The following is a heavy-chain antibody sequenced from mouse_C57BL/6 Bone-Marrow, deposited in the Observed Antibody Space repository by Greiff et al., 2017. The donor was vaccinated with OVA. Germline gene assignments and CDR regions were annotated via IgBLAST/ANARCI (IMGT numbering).Heavy chain of an antibody. V-gene: IGHV1-19*01. Sequence: VHVKQSGPVLVKPGASVKMSCKASGYTFTDYYMNWVKQSHGKSLEWIGVINPYNGGTSYNQKFKGKATLTVDKSSSTAYMELNRLTAEDSAVYCCARGNWDGAYWGQGTLVTVSA. CDR3: ARGNWDGAY. CDR1: GYTFTDYY. CDR2: INPYNGGT. D-gene: IGHD4-1*01. J-gene: IGHJ3*01.